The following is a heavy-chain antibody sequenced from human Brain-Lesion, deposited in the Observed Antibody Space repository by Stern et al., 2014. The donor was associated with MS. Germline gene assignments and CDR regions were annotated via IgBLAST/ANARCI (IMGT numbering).Heavy chain of an antibody. CDR3: ARSPATPSGYDRFDY. D-gene: IGHD5-12*01. CDR2: IFPRDSNT. J-gene: IGHJ4*02. Sequence: EVQLVESGAEVKKPGESLKISCEASGYLFDDYWIGWVRQMSGRGLEFVAIIFPRDSNTRYSPSVQGPVTISADKSIRPAHLQWSSLKAWAPAIFYWARSPATPSGYDRFDYWGQGALVTVSS. V-gene: IGHV5-51*03. CDR1: GYLFDDYW.